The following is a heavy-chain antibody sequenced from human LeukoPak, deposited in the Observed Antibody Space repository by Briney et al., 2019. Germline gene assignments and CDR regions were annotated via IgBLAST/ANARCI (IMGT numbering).Heavy chain of an antibody. D-gene: IGHD4-11*01. Sequence: PGGSLRLSCATSGFTFSNYYMGWIRQPPGKGREWVSDMSGSGDSKFYADSVKGRFTISRDNAKNSLHLQMSSLRAEDTAVYYCARRTYSNHFFDYWGQGTLVTVSS. CDR2: MSGSGDSK. CDR1: GFTFSNYY. V-gene: IGHV3-11*01. J-gene: IGHJ4*02. CDR3: ARRTYSNHFFDY.